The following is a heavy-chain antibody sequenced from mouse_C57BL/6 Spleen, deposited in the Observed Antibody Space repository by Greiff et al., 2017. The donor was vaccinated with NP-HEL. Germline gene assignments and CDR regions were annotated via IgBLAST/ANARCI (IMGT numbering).Heavy chain of an antibody. CDR1: GFTFSSYA. CDR3: TREGITTRYFDV. V-gene: IGHV5-9-1*02. Sequence: EVMLVESGEGLVKPGGSLKLSCAASGFTFSSYAMSWVRQTPEKRLEWVAYISSGGDYIYYADTVKGRFTISRDNARNTLYLQMSSLKSEDTAMYYCTREGITTRYFDVWGTGTTVTVSS. CDR2: ISSGGDYI. D-gene: IGHD2-4*01. J-gene: IGHJ1*03.